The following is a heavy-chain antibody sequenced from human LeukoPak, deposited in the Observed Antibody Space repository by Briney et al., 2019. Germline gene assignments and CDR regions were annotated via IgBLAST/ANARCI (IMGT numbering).Heavy chain of an antibody. D-gene: IGHD6-13*01. V-gene: IGHV3-30*14. J-gene: IGHJ4*02. CDR1: GFTFSSYA. Sequence: PGRSLRLSCAASGFTFSSYAMHWVRQAPGKGLEWVAVISYDGSNKYYADSVKGRFTISRDNSKNTLYLQMNSLRAEDTAVYYCARVHRAAAGTLALDYWGQGALVTVSS. CDR3: ARVHRAAAGTLALDY. CDR2: ISYDGSNK.